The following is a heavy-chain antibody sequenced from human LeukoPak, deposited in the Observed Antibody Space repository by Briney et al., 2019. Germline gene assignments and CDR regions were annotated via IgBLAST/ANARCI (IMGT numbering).Heavy chain of an antibody. V-gene: IGHV1-69*04. CDR2: IIPILGIA. CDR1: GGTFSSYA. CDR3: ARAMITFGGVIAEFDY. D-gene: IGHD3-16*02. Sequence: SVKVSCKASGGTFSSYAISWVRQAPGQGLEWMGRIIPILGIANYAQKFQGRVTITADKSTSTAYMELRSLRSEDTAVYYCARAMITFGGVIAEFDYWGQGTLVTVSS. J-gene: IGHJ4*02.